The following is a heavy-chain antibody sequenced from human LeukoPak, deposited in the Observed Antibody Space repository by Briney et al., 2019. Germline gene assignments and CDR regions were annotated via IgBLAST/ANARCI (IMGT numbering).Heavy chain of an antibody. CDR1: GFTFSSYG. Sequence: GGSLRLSCAASGFTFSSYGMHWVRQAPGKGLEWVAVIWYDGSNKYYADSVKGRFTISRDNSKNTLYLQMNSLRAEDTAVYYCARDSDWGSLDYWGQGTLVTVSS. CDR3: ARDSDWGSLDY. J-gene: IGHJ4*02. D-gene: IGHD7-27*01. V-gene: IGHV3-30*19. CDR2: IWYDGSNK.